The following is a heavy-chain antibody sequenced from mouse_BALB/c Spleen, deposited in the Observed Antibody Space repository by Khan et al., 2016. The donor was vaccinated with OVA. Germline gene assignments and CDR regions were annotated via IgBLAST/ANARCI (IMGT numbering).Heavy chain of an antibody. CDR1: GYTFTSSV. V-gene: IGHV1S136*01. D-gene: IGHD2-14*01. J-gene: IGHJ2*01. CDR2: IYPFNDGT. CDR3: ARNYRYDVYFDS. Sequence: VQLQQSGPELVKPGASVKMSCTASGYTFTSSVIHWVRQKSGQGLDWIGYIYPFNDGTKYNEKFEGKATLTSDKSSSTAYMELSSLTSEDSAVYYCARNYRYDVYFDSWGQGTTRTVSS.